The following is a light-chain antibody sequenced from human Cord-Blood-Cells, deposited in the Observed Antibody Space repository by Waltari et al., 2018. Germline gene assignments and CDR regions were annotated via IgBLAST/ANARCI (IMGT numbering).Light chain of an antibody. CDR3: CSYAGSSTYV. CDR2: DVS. V-gene: IGLV2-23*02. Sequence: QSALPQPSYVSVSPGQAITISCTGTISAVGTSNLVAWYQQHPGKAPNLIIYDVSKRPSGVSNRFSGSKSGNTASLTISGLQAEDEADYYCCSYAGSSTYVFGTGTKVTVL. CDR1: ISAVGTSNL. J-gene: IGLJ1*01.